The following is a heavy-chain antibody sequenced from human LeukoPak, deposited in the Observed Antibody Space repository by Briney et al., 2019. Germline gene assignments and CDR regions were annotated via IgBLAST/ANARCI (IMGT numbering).Heavy chain of an antibody. Sequence: GGSLRLSCAASGFTFSTYAMHWVRQAPGRGLEWVAIISYDGSNKYYADSVRGRFTISRDNSKNTLYLQMNSLRVEGMGVYYCARDQDDYFPDWGQGTLVTVSS. V-gene: IGHV3-30*01. J-gene: IGHJ4*02. CDR3: ARDQDDYFPD. D-gene: IGHD4/OR15-4a*01. CDR2: ISYDGSNK. CDR1: GFTFSTYA.